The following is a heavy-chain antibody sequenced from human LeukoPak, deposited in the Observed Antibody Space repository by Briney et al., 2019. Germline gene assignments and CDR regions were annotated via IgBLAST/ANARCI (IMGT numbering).Heavy chain of an antibody. CDR3: ARASYYYDSSGYYYPAEYFQH. Sequence: PSETLSLTCAVYGGSFSGYYWSWIRQPPGKGLEWIGEINHSGSTNYNPSLKSRVTISVDTSKNQFSLKLSSVTAADTAVYYCARASYYYDSSGYYYPAEYFQHWGQGTLVTVSS. CDR2: INHSGST. V-gene: IGHV4-34*01. CDR1: GGSFSGYY. J-gene: IGHJ1*01. D-gene: IGHD3-22*01.